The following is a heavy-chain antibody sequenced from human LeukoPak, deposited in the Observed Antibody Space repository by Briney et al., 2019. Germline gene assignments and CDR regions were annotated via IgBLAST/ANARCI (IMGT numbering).Heavy chain of an antibody. CDR3: ARGGERLAATRY. CDR2: IYSGGST. D-gene: IGHD6-13*01. V-gene: IGHV3-66*01. CDR1: GFTVTSNY. Sequence: QSGGSLRLSCAASGFTVTSNYMSWVRQAPGKGLEWVSVIYSGGSTYYSDSVKGRFTISTDNSKNTLYLQMTSLRAEDTAVYYCARGGERLAATRYWGQGTLVTVSS. J-gene: IGHJ4*02.